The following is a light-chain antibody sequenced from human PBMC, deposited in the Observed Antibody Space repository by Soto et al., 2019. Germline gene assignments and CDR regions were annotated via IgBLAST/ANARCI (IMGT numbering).Light chain of an antibody. CDR2: GAS. CDR1: QTVTRNY. J-gene: IGKJ5*01. Sequence: EIVLTQSPGTLSLSPVAIATLSCRSSQTVTRNYLAWHQHKPGQTPRLLVYGASNRATGIPDRFSGSGSGTDFTLTISRLEPDDFAVYYCQKHGTSPINCGKGKRLEIK. CDR3: QKHGTSPIN. V-gene: IGKV3-20*01.